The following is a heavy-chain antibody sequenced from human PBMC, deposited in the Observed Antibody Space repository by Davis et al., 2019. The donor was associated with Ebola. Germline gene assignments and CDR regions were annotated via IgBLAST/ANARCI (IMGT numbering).Heavy chain of an antibody. V-gene: IGHV1-46*01. CDR1: GYTFTSYY. Sequence: ASVKVSCKASGYTFTSYYMHWVRQAPGQGLEWMGIINPSGGSTSYAQKFQGRVTMTRDTSTSTGYMELSSLKTEDTAVYYSARAVSATPLSSMDVWGQGTTVTVSS. D-gene: IGHD5-12*01. J-gene: IGHJ6*02. CDR2: INPSGGST. CDR3: ARAVSATPLSSMDV.